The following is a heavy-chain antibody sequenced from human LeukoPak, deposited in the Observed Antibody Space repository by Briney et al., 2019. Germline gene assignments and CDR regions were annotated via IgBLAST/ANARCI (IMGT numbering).Heavy chain of an antibody. CDR1: GFTVSSND. CDR2: MKVDGSDI. J-gene: IGHJ4*02. Sequence: PGGSLRLSCAASGFTVSSNDMNWVRQAPGKGLEWVANMKVDGSDIHYVDSVKGRFTISSDNARSSLYLQMNTLRVADTAVYYCAGGRGWIYDSWGRGTLVTVSS. D-gene: IGHD6-19*01. CDR3: AGGRGWIYDS. V-gene: IGHV3-7*01.